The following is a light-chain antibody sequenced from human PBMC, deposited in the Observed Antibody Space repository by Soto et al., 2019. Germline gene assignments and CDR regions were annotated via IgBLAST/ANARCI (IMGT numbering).Light chain of an antibody. Sequence: IVRTQSPATLSGSPGEIATLSCRASQSIRSNLAWYQQKPGQTPRLLIYVASTRATGIPARFTGSGSGTDFTLTISSLQFEDCAIYYCQQYNNWPLTFGGGTKVDIK. J-gene: IGKJ4*01. CDR3: QQYNNWPLT. CDR1: QSIRSN. V-gene: IGKV3-15*01. CDR2: VAS.